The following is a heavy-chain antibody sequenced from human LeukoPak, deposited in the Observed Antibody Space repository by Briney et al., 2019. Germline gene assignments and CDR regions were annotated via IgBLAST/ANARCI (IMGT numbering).Heavy chain of an antibody. CDR3: ARDGYNSVIDY. CDR2: IYYSGST. CDR1: GGSISSHY. J-gene: IGHJ4*02. Sequence: SETLSLTCTVSGGSISSHYWSWIRQPPGKGLEWIGYIYYSGSTNYNPSLKSRVTISVDTSKNQFSLKLSSVTAADTAVYYCARDGYNSVIDYWGQGTLVTASS. V-gene: IGHV4-59*11. D-gene: IGHD5-24*01.